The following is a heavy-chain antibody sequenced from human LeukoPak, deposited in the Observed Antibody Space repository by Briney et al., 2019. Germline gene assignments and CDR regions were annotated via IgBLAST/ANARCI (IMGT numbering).Heavy chain of an antibody. Sequence: GGSLRLSCAASGFTSSSYSMNWVRQAPGKGLEWVSSISSSSSYIYYADSVKGRFTISRDNAKNSLYLQMNSLRAEDTAVYYCARLGGDAFDIWGQGTMVTVSS. D-gene: IGHD3-10*01. CDR2: ISSSSSYI. CDR1: GFTSSSYS. V-gene: IGHV3-21*01. CDR3: ARLGGDAFDI. J-gene: IGHJ3*02.